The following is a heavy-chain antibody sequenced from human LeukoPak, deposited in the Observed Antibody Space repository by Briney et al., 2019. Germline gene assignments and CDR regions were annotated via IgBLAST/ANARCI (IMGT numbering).Heavy chain of an antibody. V-gene: IGHV4-39*01. Sequence: SETLSLTCTVSGGSISSSSYYWGWIRQSPGKGLEWIGSIYYSGSTYYNPSLKSRVTISVDTSKNQFSLKLSSVTAADTAVYYCARRGYDFWSGYHGEAFDIWGQGTMVTVSS. CDR1: GGSISSSSYY. CDR2: IYYSGST. J-gene: IGHJ3*02. D-gene: IGHD3-3*01. CDR3: ARRGYDFWSGYHGEAFDI.